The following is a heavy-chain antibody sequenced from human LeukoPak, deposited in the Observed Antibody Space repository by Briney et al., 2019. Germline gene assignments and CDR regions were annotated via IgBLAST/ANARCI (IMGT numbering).Heavy chain of an antibody. CDR2: IYYSGST. Sequence: SETLSLTCTVSGVSISSGGYYWSWIRQHPGKGLEWIGYIYYSGSTYYNPSLKSRVTISVDRSKNQFSLKLSSVTAADTAVYYCARVDYDILTGYFWFDPWGQGTLVTVSS. D-gene: IGHD3-9*01. V-gene: IGHV4-31*03. J-gene: IGHJ5*02. CDR1: GVSISSGGYY. CDR3: ARVDYDILTGYFWFDP.